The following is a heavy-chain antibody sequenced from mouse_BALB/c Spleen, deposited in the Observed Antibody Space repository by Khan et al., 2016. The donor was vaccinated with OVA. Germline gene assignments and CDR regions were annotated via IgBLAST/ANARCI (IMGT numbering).Heavy chain of an antibody. J-gene: IGHJ3*01. Sequence: QLQESGPGLVKPSQSLSLTCTVTGYSITSEYAWNWIRHFPGNKLEWMGYINYSGNTRYNPSLKSRISITRDTSKNQFFLQLNSVTTEDTATXYCTRKDYYDYDPFPYWGQGTLVTVSA. CDR2: INYSGNT. D-gene: IGHD2-4*01. V-gene: IGHV3-2*02. CDR1: GYSITSEYA. CDR3: TRKDYYDYDPFPY.